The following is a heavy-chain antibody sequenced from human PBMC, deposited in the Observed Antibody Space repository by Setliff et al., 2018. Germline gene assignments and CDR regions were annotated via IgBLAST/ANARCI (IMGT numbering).Heavy chain of an antibody. CDR2: ISGFTGFT. CDR3: LRDRPYSNSPEYLFDV. D-gene: IGHD6-6*01. V-gene: IGHV1-18*01. Sequence: ASVKVSCKASGYTFTSFGVSWVRQAPGQGLEWMGWISGFTGFTQYSQKFKGRVAVTIDKSTSTAYMDLTSLRSDDTAVYYCLRDRPYSNSPEYLFDVWGQGTTVTVSS. J-gene: IGHJ3*01. CDR1: GYTFTSFG.